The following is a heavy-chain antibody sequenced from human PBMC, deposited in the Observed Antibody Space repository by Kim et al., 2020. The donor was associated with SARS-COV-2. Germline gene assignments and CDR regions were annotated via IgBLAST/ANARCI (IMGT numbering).Heavy chain of an antibody. CDR2: IYYSGST. CDR3: ARDKRGRVDY. CDR1: GGSISSGGYY. V-gene: IGHV4-31*03. D-gene: IGHD2-15*01. J-gene: IGHJ4*02. Sequence: SETLSLTCTVSGGSISSGGYYWSWIRQHPGKGLEWIGYIYYSGSTYYNPSLKSRVTISVDTSKNQFSLKLSSVTAADTAVYYCARDKRGRVDYWGQGTLVTVSS.